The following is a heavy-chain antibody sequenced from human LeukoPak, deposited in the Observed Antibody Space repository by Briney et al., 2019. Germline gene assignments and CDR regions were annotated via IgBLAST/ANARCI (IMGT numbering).Heavy chain of an antibody. CDR3: GRGSRCSSSWYVIYC. CDR1: AGSTSSYY. CDR2: IDYSGST. Sequence: SETLSLTCTVSAGSTSSYYWCWIRQPQRTGLEWMGYIDYSGSTNYNPSLRIRVDISVDTSKNQFSLKLSAVTAAYTGVYYCGRGSRCSSSWYVIYCWGQGTLVTVAS. V-gene: IGHV4-59*01. D-gene: IGHD6-13*01. J-gene: IGHJ4*01.